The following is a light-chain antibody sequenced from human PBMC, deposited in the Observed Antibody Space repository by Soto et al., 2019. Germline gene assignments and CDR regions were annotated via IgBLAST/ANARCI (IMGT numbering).Light chain of an antibody. Sequence: EIVLTQSPGTLSLSPGERATLSCRASQSFSSSYLAWYQQKPGQAPRLLIYGASSRATGIPDRFSGSGSGTDFTLTISRLEPEDFAVYYCQHYGSSPLTFGGGTKVDIK. J-gene: IGKJ4*01. CDR1: QSFSSSY. V-gene: IGKV3-20*01. CDR2: GAS. CDR3: QHYGSSPLT.